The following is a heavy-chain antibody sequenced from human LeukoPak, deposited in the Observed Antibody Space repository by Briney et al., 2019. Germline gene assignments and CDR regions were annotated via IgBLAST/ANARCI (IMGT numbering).Heavy chain of an antibody. V-gene: IGHV4-34*01. CDR3: ARDALWFGDLNWFDP. Sequence: SETLSLTCAVYGGSFSGYYWSWIRQPPGKGLEWIGEINHSGSTNYNPSLKSRVTISVDTSKNQFSLKLSSVTAADTAVYYCARDALWFGDLNWFDPWGQGTLVTVSS. J-gene: IGHJ5*02. CDR1: GGSFSGYY. D-gene: IGHD3-10*01. CDR2: INHSGST.